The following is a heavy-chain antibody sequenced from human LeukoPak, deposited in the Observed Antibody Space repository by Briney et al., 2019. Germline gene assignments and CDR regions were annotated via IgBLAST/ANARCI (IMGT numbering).Heavy chain of an antibody. CDR1: GYTFTSYD. Sequence: VSVKVSCKASGYTFTSYDINWVRQATGQGLEWMGWMNPNSGNTGYAQKFQGRVTMTRNTSISTAYMELSSLRSEDTAVYYCARGRGDYGGYYFDYWGQGTLVTVSS. J-gene: IGHJ4*02. D-gene: IGHD4-17*01. V-gene: IGHV1-8*01. CDR3: ARGRGDYGGYYFDY. CDR2: MNPNSGNT.